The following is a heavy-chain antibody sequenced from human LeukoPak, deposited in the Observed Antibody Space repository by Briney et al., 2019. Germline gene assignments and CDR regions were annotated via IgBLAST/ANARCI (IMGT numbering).Heavy chain of an antibody. CDR2: ISYDGSDK. CDR3: ARDSSIDY. V-gene: IGHV3-30*19. J-gene: IGHJ4*02. CDR1: GFTFSSYG. Sequence: GGSLRLSCAASGFTFSSYGMHWVRQAPGKGLEWVAVISYDGSDKYYADSVKGRFTISRDNSKNTLYLQMNSLRAEDTAVYYCARDSSIDYWGQGTLVTVSS.